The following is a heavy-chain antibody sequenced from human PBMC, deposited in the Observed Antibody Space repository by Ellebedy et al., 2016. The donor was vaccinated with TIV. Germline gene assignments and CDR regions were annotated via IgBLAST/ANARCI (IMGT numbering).Heavy chain of an antibody. J-gene: IGHJ3*02. CDR3: ARSWYGDAFDI. CDR2: IYPGDSDT. CDR1: GYTFSSYW. D-gene: IGHD6-13*01. Sequence: GESLKISXKASGYTFSSYWIGWVRQMPGKGLEWMGIIYPGDSDTRYSPSFQGQVTISADKSISTAYLQWSSLKASDTAMYYCARSWYGDAFDIWGQGTMVTVSS. V-gene: IGHV5-51*01.